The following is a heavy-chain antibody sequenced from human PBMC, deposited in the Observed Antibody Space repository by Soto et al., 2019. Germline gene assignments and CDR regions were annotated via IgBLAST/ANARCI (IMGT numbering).Heavy chain of an antibody. D-gene: IGHD6-19*01. Sequence: QVQLVQSGAELKKPGASVKVSCKASGYTFTSYDINWVRQATGQGLEWLGWMNPNSGNTGYAQKFQGRVTMHRNTSIGTAYMELSSLRSEDPAVYYCASAIAVASTGFDYWGQGTLVTVSS. CDR2: MNPNSGNT. J-gene: IGHJ4*02. CDR3: ASAIAVASTGFDY. V-gene: IGHV1-8*01. CDR1: GYTFTSYD.